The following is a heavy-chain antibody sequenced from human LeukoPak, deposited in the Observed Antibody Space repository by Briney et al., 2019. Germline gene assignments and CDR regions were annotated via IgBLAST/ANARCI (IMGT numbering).Heavy chain of an antibody. CDR2: ISRDGSDE. J-gene: IGHJ4*02. Sequence: GGSLRLSCEVSPLAFRNYGMHWVRQAPGKGPEWVASISRDGSDEYYGDSVTGRFTISRDNSKNTLYLQMNSLRAEDTAVYYCAKDRGGFDWYQDYWGQGTLVTVSS. CDR1: PLAFRNYG. CDR3: AKDRGGFDWYQDY. D-gene: IGHD3-9*01. V-gene: IGHV3-30*18.